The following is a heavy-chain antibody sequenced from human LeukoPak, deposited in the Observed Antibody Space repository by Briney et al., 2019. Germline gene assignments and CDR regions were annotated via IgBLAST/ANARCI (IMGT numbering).Heavy chain of an antibody. CDR3: ATGVYCATTTWPGYGNYYYFMDV. Sequence: GASVKVSCKVSGFTLSELSRHWVRQAPGKGLERVGVFDLKGGDTVYAERVWDRIILTDDRSANTAYMDLSSLGADDTAVYYCATGVYCATTTWPGYGNYYYFMDVWGEGTTVTV. CDR2: FDLKGGDT. CDR1: GFTLSELS. D-gene: IGHD2-21*01. V-gene: IGHV1-24*01. J-gene: IGHJ6*03.